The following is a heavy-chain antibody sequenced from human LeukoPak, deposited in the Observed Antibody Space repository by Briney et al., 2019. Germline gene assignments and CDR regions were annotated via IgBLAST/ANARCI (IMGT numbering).Heavy chain of an antibody. CDR3: AKSWELPWGFEYFQH. D-gene: IGHD1-26*01. CDR1: GFTFSSYA. J-gene: IGHJ1*01. V-gene: IGHV3-23*01. Sequence: PGGSLRLSCAASGFTFSSYAMSWVRQAPGKGLEWVSAISGSGGSTYYADSVKGRFTISRDNSKNTLYLQMNSLRAEDTAVYYCAKSWELPWGFEYFQHWGQGTLVTVSS. CDR2: ISGSGGST.